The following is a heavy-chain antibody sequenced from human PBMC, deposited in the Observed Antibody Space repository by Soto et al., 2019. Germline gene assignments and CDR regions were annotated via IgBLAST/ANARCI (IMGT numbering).Heavy chain of an antibody. V-gene: IGHV1-2*02. Sequence: ASVKVSCKASGYTFTGYYMHWVRQAPGQGLEWMGWINPNSGGTNYAQKFQGRVTMTRDTSISTAYMELSRLRSDDTAVYYCARDAVYSGYEPKPGDVWGQGTTVTVSS. CDR2: INPNSGGT. D-gene: IGHD5-12*01. J-gene: IGHJ6*02. CDR3: ARDAVYSGYEPKPGDV. CDR1: GYTFTGYY.